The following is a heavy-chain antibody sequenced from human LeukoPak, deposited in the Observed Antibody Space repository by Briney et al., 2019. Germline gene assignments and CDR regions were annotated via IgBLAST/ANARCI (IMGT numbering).Heavy chain of an antibody. CDR2: IHYTGST. Sequence: SETLSLTCTVSGGSISGYYWSWIRQSPGKGLECIGYIHYTGSTNYNPSLKSRVTISVETSKNQFSLKLKSVTAADTAVYYCARGGYYGSGNDFRFDPWGQGTLVTVSS. CDR1: GGSISGYY. CDR3: ARGGYYGSGNDFRFDP. D-gene: IGHD3-10*01. J-gene: IGHJ5*02. V-gene: IGHV4-59*01.